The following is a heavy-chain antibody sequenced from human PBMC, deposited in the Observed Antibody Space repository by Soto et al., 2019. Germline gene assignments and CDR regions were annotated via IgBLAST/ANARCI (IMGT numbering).Heavy chain of an antibody. Sequence: QVQLQESGPGLVKPSQTLSLTCTVSGGSISSGDYYWSWIRQPPGKGLEWIGYIYYSGSTYYNPSLKSRVPIPLVPSKNQFSLKLSSVPAADTAVYYCARGGNDVLLWFGELFDPPPVSYGMDVWGQGTTVTVSS. CDR2: IYYSGST. CDR1: GGSISSGDYY. D-gene: IGHD3-10*01. V-gene: IGHV4-30-4*01. CDR3: ARGGNDVLLWFGELFDPPPVSYGMDV. J-gene: IGHJ6*02.